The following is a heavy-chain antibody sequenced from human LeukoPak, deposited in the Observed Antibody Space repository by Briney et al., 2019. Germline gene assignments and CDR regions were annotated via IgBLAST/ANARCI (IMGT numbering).Heavy chain of an antibody. CDR2: VKQDGSEK. J-gene: IGHJ4*02. D-gene: IGHD6-19*01. CDR3: ARQKQWLAVYYFDY. V-gene: IGHV3-7*01. CDR1: GFTFSSYW. Sequence: GGSLRLSCAASGFTFSSYWMSWVRQAPGKGLEWVANVKQDGSEKYYVDSVKGRFTISRDNAKNSLYLQMNSLRAEDTAVYYCARQKQWLAVYYFDYWGQGTLVTVSS.